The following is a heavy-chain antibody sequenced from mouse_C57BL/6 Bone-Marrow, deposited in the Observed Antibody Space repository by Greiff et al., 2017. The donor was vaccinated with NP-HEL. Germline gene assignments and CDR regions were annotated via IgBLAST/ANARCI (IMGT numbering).Heavy chain of an antibody. Sequence: QVQLQQSGAELARPGASVKLSCTASGYTFTSYGISWVKQRTGQGLEWIGEIYPRSGNTYYNEKFKGKATLTADKSSSTAYMELRSLTSEDSAVYFCALYYFDYWGQGTTLTVSS. D-gene: IGHD6-5*01. V-gene: IGHV1-81*01. CDR1: GYTFTSYG. CDR2: IYPRSGNT. CDR3: ALYYFDY. J-gene: IGHJ2*01.